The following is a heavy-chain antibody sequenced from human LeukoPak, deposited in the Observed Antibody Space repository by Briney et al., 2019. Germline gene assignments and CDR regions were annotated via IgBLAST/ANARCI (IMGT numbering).Heavy chain of an antibody. V-gene: IGHV4-34*01. CDR1: DGSFSGYY. CDR3: ANGYDILTGYYYGMDV. Sequence: SETLSLTCAVYDGSFSGYYWSWIRQPPGKGLEWIGEINHSGSTNYNPSLKSRVTISVDTSKNQFSLKLSSVTAADMAVYYCANGYDILTGYYYGMDVWGQGTTVTVSS. CDR2: INHSGST. D-gene: IGHD3-9*01. J-gene: IGHJ6*02.